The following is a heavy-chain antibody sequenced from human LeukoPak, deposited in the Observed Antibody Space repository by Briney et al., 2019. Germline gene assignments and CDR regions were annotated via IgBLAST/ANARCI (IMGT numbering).Heavy chain of an antibody. Sequence: GESLKISCKGSGYSFTSYWIGWVRQMPGKGLEWMGIIYPGDSDTRYSPSFQGQVTISADKSISTAYLQWSSLKASDTAMYYCARHLGRTMRAAAATRWFDPWGQGTLVTVSS. CDR1: GYSFTSYW. CDR2: IYPGDSDT. V-gene: IGHV5-51*01. CDR3: ARHLGRTMRAAAATRWFDP. J-gene: IGHJ5*02. D-gene: IGHD6-13*01.